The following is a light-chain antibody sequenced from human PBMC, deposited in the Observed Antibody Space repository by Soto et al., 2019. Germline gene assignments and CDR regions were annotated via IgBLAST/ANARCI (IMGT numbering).Light chain of an antibody. CDR2: EVS. V-gene: IGLV2-14*01. CDR3: QSYDSSLYV. Sequence: QSVLTQPASVSGSPGQSITISCTGTSSDVGGYKSVSWFQQEPGKAPKVMIYEVSNRPSGVSNRFSGSKSGNTASLIISGLQAEDEGDYYCQSYDSSLYVFGTGTKVTVL. J-gene: IGLJ1*01. CDR1: SSDVGGYKS.